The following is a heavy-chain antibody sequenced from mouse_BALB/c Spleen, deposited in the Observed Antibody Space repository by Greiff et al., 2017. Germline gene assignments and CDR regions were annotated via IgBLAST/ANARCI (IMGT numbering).Heavy chain of an antibody. D-gene: IGHD2-10*02. CDR3: ARRKYGNFGAMDY. Sequence: DVQLQESGGGLVQPGGSLKLSCAASGFDFSRYWMSWVRQAPGKGLEWIGEINPDSSTINYTPSLKDKFIISRDNAKNTLYLQMSKVRSEDTALYYCARRKYGNFGAMDYWGQGTSVTVSS. CDR1: GFDFSRYW. J-gene: IGHJ4*01. V-gene: IGHV4-1*02. CDR2: INPDSSTI.